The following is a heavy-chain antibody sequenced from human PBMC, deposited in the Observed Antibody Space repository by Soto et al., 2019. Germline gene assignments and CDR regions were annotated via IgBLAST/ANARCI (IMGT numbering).Heavy chain of an antibody. CDR2: TSESGIT. Sequence: QVQLQQWGAGLLKPSETLSLTCAVYGGSFSGYYWTWIRQPPGKGLEWIGETSESGITNYNPSPKTRLVMSLDTSENQFSLKLSSVTAADTAVYYCARLTGTQDYWGQGTLVTVSS. CDR1: GGSFSGYY. D-gene: IGHD1-1*01. V-gene: IGHV4-34*01. J-gene: IGHJ4*02. CDR3: ARLTGTQDY.